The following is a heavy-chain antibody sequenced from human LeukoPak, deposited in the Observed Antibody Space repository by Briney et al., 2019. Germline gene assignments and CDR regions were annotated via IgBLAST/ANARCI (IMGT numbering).Heavy chain of an antibody. CDR3: ARTHCSGGSCYSAWFDP. Sequence: SVKVSCKASGGTFSSYAISWVRQAPGQGLEWMGGIIPIFGTANYAQKFQGRVTITADESTSTAYMELSSLRSEDTTVYYCARTHCSGGSCYSAWFDPWGQGTLVTVSS. D-gene: IGHD2-15*01. V-gene: IGHV1-69*13. J-gene: IGHJ5*02. CDR2: IIPIFGTA. CDR1: GGTFSSYA.